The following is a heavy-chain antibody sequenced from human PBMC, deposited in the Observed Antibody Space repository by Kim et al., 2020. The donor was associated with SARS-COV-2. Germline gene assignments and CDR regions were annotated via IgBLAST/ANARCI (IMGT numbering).Heavy chain of an antibody. CDR1: GITFSNYW. J-gene: IGHJ4*02. V-gene: IGHV3-74*01. CDR3: AFSEWAN. CDR2: IDRDGHNI. D-gene: IGHD1-26*01. Sequence: GGSLRLSCAASGITFSNYWMHWVRQAPGKGLVWVSRIDRDGHNIYYADSVKGRFTISRDNAKNTLYLQMNSLTVEDTAVYYCAFSEWANWGQGILVTVSS.